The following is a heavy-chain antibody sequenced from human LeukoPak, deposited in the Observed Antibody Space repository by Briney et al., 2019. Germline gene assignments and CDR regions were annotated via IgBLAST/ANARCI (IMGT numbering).Heavy chain of an antibody. D-gene: IGHD3-10*01. J-gene: IGHJ4*02. Sequence: SETLSLTCTVSGGSISSYYWSWIRQPPGKGLEWIGYIYYSGSTNYNPSLKSRVTISVDTSKNQFSLKLSSVTAADTAVYYCARQRGSGSYRLVDYWGQGTLVTVSS. CDR1: GGSISSYY. CDR3: ARQRGSGSYRLVDY. CDR2: IYYSGST. V-gene: IGHV4-59*01.